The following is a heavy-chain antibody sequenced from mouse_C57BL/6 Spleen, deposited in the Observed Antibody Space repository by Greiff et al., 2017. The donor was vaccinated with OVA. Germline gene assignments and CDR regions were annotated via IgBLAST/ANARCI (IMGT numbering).Heavy chain of an antibody. CDR2: IHPNSGST. CDR1: GYTFTSYW. V-gene: IGHV1-64*01. Sequence: VQLQQPGAELVKPGASVKLSCKASGYTFTSYWMHWVKQRPGQGLEWIGMIHPNSGSTNYNEKFKSKATLTVVKSYITAYMQLSSLTAEDSAVYSCARGGWFAYWGQGTLVTVSA. CDR3: ARGGWFAY. J-gene: IGHJ3*01.